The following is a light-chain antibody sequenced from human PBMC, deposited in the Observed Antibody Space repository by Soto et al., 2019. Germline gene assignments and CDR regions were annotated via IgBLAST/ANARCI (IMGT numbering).Light chain of an antibody. J-gene: IGLJ1*01. Sequence: QSVLTQPASVSGSPGQSITISCTGTSSDIGYYNYVSWFQQHPGKAPKLIISQVTNRPSGISTRFSGSKSGNTASLTISGLQAEDEALYYCSSNNIGSTYVFGTGTKVTV. CDR3: SSNNIGSTYV. CDR2: QVT. CDR1: SSDIGYYNY. V-gene: IGLV2-14*01.